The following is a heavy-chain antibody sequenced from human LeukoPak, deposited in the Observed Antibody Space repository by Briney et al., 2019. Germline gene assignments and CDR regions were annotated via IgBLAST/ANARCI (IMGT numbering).Heavy chain of an antibody. J-gene: IGHJ3*02. Sequence: GGSLRLSCAPSGFTFRSYSMNWVRQAPGKGLEWVSTISSISHYIYYADSVKGRFTISRDNAMNSLYLQMNSLGAEDTAVYYCSRDSGRGPPEAFDIWGQGTMVTVSS. V-gene: IGHV3-21*01. CDR3: SRDSGRGPPEAFDI. CDR2: ISSISHYI. D-gene: IGHD2-15*01. CDR1: GFTFRSYS.